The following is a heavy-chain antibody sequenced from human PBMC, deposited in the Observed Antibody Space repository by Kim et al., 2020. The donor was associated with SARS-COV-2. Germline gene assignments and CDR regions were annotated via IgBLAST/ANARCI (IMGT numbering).Heavy chain of an antibody. CDR3: AMEAYSGSYEVDY. CDR2: IIPIFGTA. Sequence: SVKVSCKASGGTFSSYAISWVRQAPGQGLEWMGGIIPIFGTANYAQKFQGRVTITADESTSTAYMELSSLRSEDTAVYYCAMEAYSGSYEVDYWGQGTLVTVSS. D-gene: IGHD1-26*01. CDR1: GGTFSSYA. V-gene: IGHV1-69*13. J-gene: IGHJ4*02.